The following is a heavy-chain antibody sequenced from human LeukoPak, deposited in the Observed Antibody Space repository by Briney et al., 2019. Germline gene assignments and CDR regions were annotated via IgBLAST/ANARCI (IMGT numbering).Heavy chain of an antibody. CDR1: GGSISSGSYY. Sequence: SQTLSLTCTVSGGSISSGSYYWSWIRQPAGKGLEWIGRIYTSGSTNYNPSLKSRVTISVDTSKNQFSLKLSSVTAADTAVYYCARLVLGYCTNGVCYRWFDPWGQGTLVTVPS. CDR3: ARLVLGYCTNGVCYRWFDP. D-gene: IGHD2-8*01. CDR2: IYTSGST. V-gene: IGHV4-61*02. J-gene: IGHJ5*02.